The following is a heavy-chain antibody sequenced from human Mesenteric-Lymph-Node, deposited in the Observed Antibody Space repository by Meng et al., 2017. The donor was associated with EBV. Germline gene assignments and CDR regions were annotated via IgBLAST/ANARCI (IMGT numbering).Heavy chain of an antibody. CDR3: ATGLYGDYALAN. D-gene: IGHD4-17*01. Sequence: QVHLHQWGGGLLKPSETLSLTCAVYGGSFSVYYWSWIRQPPGKGLEWIGEINHSGSTNYNPSLKSRVTISVDTSKNQFSLKLSSVTAADTAVYYCATGLYGDYALANWGQGTLVTVSS. J-gene: IGHJ4*02. CDR1: GGSFSVYY. CDR2: INHSGST. V-gene: IGHV4-34*01.